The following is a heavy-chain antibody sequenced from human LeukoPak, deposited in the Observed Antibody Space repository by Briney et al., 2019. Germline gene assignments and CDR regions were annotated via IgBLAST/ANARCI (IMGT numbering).Heavy chain of an antibody. CDR1: GFTVSSNY. CDR3: AREIGRPDYYDSSGYPDAFDI. CDR2: IYSGGST. Sequence: GGSLRLSCAASGFTVSSNYMSWVRQAPGKGLEWVSVIYSGGSTYYADSVKGRFTIPRDNSKNTLYLQMNSLRAEDTAVYYCAREIGRPDYYDSSGYPDAFDIWGQGTMVTVSS. V-gene: IGHV3-53*01. D-gene: IGHD3-22*01. J-gene: IGHJ3*02.